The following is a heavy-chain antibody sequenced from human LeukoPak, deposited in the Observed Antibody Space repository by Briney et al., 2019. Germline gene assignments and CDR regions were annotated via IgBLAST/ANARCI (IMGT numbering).Heavy chain of an antibody. J-gene: IGHJ4*02. Sequence: PGGXLRLSCAASGFTFDDYAMHWVRQAQGKGVEGVSLISGDGGSTYYADSVKGRFTISRDNSKNSLYLQMNSLRTEDTALYYCATRGYSYGLDYWGQGTLVTVSS. CDR1: GFTFDDYA. CDR2: ISGDGGST. V-gene: IGHV3-43*02. D-gene: IGHD5-18*01. CDR3: ATRGYSYGLDY.